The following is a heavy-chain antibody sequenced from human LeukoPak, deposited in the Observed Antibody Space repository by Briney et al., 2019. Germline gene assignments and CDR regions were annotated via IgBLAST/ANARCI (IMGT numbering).Heavy chain of an antibody. Sequence: GGSLRLSCAASGFTFSIYSMNWVRQAPGKGLEWVSYISSSSSTLYYADSVKGRFTISRGNAKNSLYLQVNSLRAEDTAVYYCARDRGIAAGFDYWGQGSLVTVSS. CDR3: ARDRGIAAGFDY. J-gene: IGHJ4*02. CDR2: ISSSSSTL. V-gene: IGHV3-48*04. CDR1: GFTFSIYS. D-gene: IGHD6-13*01.